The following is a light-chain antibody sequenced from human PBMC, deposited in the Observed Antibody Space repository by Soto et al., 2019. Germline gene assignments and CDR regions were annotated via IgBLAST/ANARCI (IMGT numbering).Light chain of an antibody. J-gene: IGKJ1*01. Sequence: EIVMTQSPATLSVSPGERATLSCRASHSVSGNLAWYQQKPGQAPRLLIYGASTRATGIPARFSGSGSGTEFTLTISSLQSEDFAVYYCQQYNNWPLFGQGTKVDI. CDR2: GAS. V-gene: IGKV3-15*01. CDR3: QQYNNWPL. CDR1: HSVSGN.